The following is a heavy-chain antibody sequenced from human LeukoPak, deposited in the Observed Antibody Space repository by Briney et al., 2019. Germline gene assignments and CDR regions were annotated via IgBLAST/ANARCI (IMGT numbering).Heavy chain of an antibody. Sequence: SETLSLTCAVYGGSFSGYYWSWIRQPPGKGLEWIGEINHSGSTNYNPSLKSRVTISVDTSKNQFSLKLSSVTAADTAVYYCASSGWYRGYWGQGTLVTVSS. V-gene: IGHV4-34*01. D-gene: IGHD6-19*01. CDR2: INHSGST. CDR1: GGSFSGYY. CDR3: ASSGWYRGY. J-gene: IGHJ4*02.